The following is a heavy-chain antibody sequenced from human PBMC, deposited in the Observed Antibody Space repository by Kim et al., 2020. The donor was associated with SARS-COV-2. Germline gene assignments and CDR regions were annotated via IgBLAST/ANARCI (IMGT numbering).Heavy chain of an antibody. J-gene: IGHJ4*02. Sequence: GGSLRLSCAASGFTFSSYSMNWVRQAPGKGLEWVSSISSSSSYIYYADSVKGRFTISRDNAKNSLYLQMNSLRAEDTAVYYCARDLPIVPAAMLDYWGQGTLVTVSS. CDR1: GFTFSSYS. D-gene: IGHD2-2*01. CDR3: ARDLPIVPAAMLDY. V-gene: IGHV3-21*01. CDR2: ISSSSSYI.